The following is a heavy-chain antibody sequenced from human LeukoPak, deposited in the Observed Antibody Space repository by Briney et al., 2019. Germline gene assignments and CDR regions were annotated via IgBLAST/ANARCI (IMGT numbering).Heavy chain of an antibody. CDR2: ISYDGSNK. Sequence: GRSLRLSCVASGFTFSNFAIHWVRQAPGKGPEWVAVISYDGSNKYYGDSVKGRFTISRDNSKNTLYLQMNSLRSEDRAVYYCVRWTITYLDYWGQGTLVTVSS. V-gene: IGHV3-30-3*01. CDR1: GFTFSNFA. D-gene: IGHD1-14*01. J-gene: IGHJ4*02. CDR3: VRWTITYLDY.